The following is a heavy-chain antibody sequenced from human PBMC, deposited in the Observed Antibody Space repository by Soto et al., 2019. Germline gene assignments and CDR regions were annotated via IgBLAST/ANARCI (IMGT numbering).Heavy chain of an antibody. CDR3: ARDKVVVITTNWFDP. CDR1: GGTFSSYT. CDR2: IIPILGIA. D-gene: IGHD3-22*01. J-gene: IGHJ5*02. Sequence: SVKVSCKASGGTFSSYTISWVRQAPVQGLEWMGRIIPILGIANYAQKFQGRVTITADKSTSTAYMELSSLRSEDTAVYYCARDKVVVITTNWFDPWGQGTLVTVSS. V-gene: IGHV1-69*04.